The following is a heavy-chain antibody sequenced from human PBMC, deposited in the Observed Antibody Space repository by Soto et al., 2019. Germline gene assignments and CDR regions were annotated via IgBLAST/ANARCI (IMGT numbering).Heavy chain of an antibody. V-gene: IGHV5-51*01. CDR1: GYSFTSYW. Sequence: PGESLKISCKGSGYSFTSYWIAWVRQVPGKGLELMGVIYPGDSDIRYSSSFQGQVTISADKSISTAYLQWSSLKASDTAMYYCARTLRDHYYYYGMDVWGQGTTVTVSS. D-gene: IGHD3-9*01. CDR3: ARTLRDHYYYYGMDV. J-gene: IGHJ6*02. CDR2: IYPGDSDI.